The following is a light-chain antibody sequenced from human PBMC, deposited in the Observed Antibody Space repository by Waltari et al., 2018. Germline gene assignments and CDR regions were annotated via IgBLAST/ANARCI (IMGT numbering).Light chain of an antibody. CDR2: DVS. CDR3: CSYAGSRTWV. V-gene: IGLV2-23*02. Sequence: QSALTQPASVSWSPGQSISISCIRTSRDTGTFNLFSWYLQYPGTAPKLLIYDVSQRPSGVSNRFSGSKSGNTASLTISGLQAEDEAIYYCCSYAGSRTWVFGGGAKLTVL. CDR1: SRDTGTFNL. J-gene: IGLJ3*02.